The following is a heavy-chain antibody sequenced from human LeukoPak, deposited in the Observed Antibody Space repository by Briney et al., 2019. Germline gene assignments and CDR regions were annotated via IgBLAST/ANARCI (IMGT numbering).Heavy chain of an antibody. CDR2: IYTSGST. Sequence: PSQTLSLTCTVSGGSISSGSYYWSWIRQPAGKGLEWIGRIYTSGSTNYNPSLKSRVTISVDTSKNQFSLKLSSVTAADTAVYYCAREGEEWLLYFFDYWGQGTLVTVSS. D-gene: IGHD3-3*01. J-gene: IGHJ4*02. V-gene: IGHV4-61*02. CDR3: AREGEEWLLYFFDY. CDR1: GGSISSGSYY.